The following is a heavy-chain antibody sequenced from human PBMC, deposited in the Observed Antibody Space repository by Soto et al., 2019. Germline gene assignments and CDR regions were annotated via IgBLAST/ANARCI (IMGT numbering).Heavy chain of an antibody. Sequence: QVQLQESGPGLVKASETLSLTCIVSGGSISSYYWSWIRQPPGKGLEWIGYIYYSGNTDYNPSLKSRVSISLAASKNPFSLKLNSVTAADTAVYYCARENSSTWKNHYFYYGLDVWGQGTTVTVSS. V-gene: IGHV4-59*01. CDR3: ARENSSTWKNHYFYYGLDV. CDR1: GGSISSYY. D-gene: IGHD2-2*01. CDR2: IYYSGNT. J-gene: IGHJ6*02.